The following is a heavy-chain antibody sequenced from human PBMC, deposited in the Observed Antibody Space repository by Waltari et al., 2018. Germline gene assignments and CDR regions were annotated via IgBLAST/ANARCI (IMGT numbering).Heavy chain of an antibody. CDR2: IIPIFGTA. J-gene: IGHJ3*02. CDR1: GGTFSSYA. D-gene: IGHD3-3*01. Sequence: QVQLVQSGAEVKKPGSSVKVSSKASGGTFSSYATRWVRQARGQGLEWMGGIIPIFGTANYAQKFQGRVTITADESTSTAYMELSSLRSEDTAVYYCARDQVTIFGVVSNDAFDIWGQGTMVTVSS. CDR3: ARDQVTIFGVVSNDAFDI. V-gene: IGHV1-69*12.